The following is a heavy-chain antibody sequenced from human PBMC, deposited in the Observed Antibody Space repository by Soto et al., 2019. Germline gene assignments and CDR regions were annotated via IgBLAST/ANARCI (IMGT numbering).Heavy chain of an antibody. CDR1: GFTFSSYW. V-gene: IGHV3-74*01. CDR2: INSDGSST. Sequence: GGSLRLSCAASGFTFSSYWMHWVRQAPGKGLVWVSRINSDGSSTSYADSVKGRFTISRDNAKNTLYLQMNSLRAEDTAVYYCARCGSYYYYYGMDVWGQGTTVTVSS. J-gene: IGHJ6*02. D-gene: IGHD1-26*01. CDR3: ARCGSYYYYYGMDV.